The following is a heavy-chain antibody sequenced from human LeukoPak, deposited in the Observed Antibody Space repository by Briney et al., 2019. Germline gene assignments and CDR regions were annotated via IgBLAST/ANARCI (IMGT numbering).Heavy chain of an antibody. Sequence: GGTLRLSCAASGFTVSSNYMTWVRQAPGKGLERVPVIYSGGGTLYADSVKGRFTISRDNSKNTLYLQMSSLRAEDTAVYYCAKDPGYSSGWYQTYYFDYWGQGTLVTVSS. D-gene: IGHD6-19*01. CDR1: GFTVSSNY. J-gene: IGHJ4*02. CDR3: AKDPGYSSGWYQTYYFDY. CDR2: IYSGGGT. V-gene: IGHV3-53*01.